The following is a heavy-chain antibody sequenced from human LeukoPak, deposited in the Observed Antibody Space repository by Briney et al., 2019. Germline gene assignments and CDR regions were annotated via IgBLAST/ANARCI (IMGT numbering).Heavy chain of an antibody. Sequence: GGSLRLSCAASGFTFSSYAMSWVRQAPGKGLEWVSSISSSSSYIYYADSVKGRFTISRDNAKNSLYLQMNSLRAEDTAVYYCARDGGSYYSRYFQHWGQGTLVTVSS. CDR3: ARDGGSYYSRYFQH. CDR2: ISSSSSYI. V-gene: IGHV3-21*01. J-gene: IGHJ1*01. CDR1: GFTFSSYA. D-gene: IGHD1-26*01.